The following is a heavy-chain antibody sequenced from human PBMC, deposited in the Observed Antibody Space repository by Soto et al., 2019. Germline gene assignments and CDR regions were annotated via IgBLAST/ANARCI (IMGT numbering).Heavy chain of an antibody. CDR1: GGSISSGDYY. V-gene: IGHV4-30-4*01. D-gene: IGHD2-2*01. CDR2: IYYSGNT. J-gene: IGHJ6*02. CDR3: ARNDCRSARCHDNYYGMDV. Sequence: QVQLQESGPGLVKPSQTLSLTCIVSGGSISSGDYYWSWIRQSPGKGLEWIGYIYYSGNTYYNPSLKSRVTISVDTSKNQFSLKLSSVTAADTAVYFCARNDCRSARCHDNYYGMDVWGQGTTVTVSS.